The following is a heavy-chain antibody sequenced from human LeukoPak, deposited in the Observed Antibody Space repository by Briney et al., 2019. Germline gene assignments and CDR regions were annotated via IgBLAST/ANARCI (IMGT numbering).Heavy chain of an antibody. D-gene: IGHD6-6*01. CDR3: ARNNGYSSWSLLDY. CDR1: GGSISSSNW. Sequence: PSETLSLTCAVSGGSISSSNWWSWVRQPPGKGLEWIGEIYHSGSTNYNPSLKSRVTISVDKSKNQFSLKLSSVTAADTAVYYCARNNGYSSWSLLDYWGQGTLVTVSS. J-gene: IGHJ4*02. CDR2: IYHSGST. V-gene: IGHV4-4*02.